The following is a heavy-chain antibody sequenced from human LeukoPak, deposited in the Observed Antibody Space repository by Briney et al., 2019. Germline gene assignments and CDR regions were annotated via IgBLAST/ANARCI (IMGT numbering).Heavy chain of an antibody. V-gene: IGHV1-18*01. J-gene: IGHJ4*02. CDR2: ISAYNGNT. CDR1: GYTFTSYG. CDR3: ARDHYDILTGYRPDLDY. Sequence: ASVKVSCKASGYTFTSYGISWVRQAPGQGLEWMGWISAYNGNTNYAQKLQGRVTMTTDTSTSTAYMELRSLRSDDTAVYYCARDHYDILTGYRPDLDYWGQETLVTVSS. D-gene: IGHD3-9*01.